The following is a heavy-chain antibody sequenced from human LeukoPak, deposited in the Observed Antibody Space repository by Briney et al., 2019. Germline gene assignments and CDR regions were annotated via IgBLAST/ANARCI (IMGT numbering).Heavy chain of an antibody. Sequence: GGSLRLTCAASGFTFGTYWMSWFRQAPGKGLEWVANIKRDGSDKHYTDSVEGRFTISRNNAKNLLFLQMFSLTGDDPAVYYCTRDTTPLDRVDAYDVWGQGTMVTVSS. CDR2: IKRDGSDK. V-gene: IGHV3-7*04. CDR1: GFTFGTYW. CDR3: TRDTTPLDRVDAYDV. D-gene: IGHD1-26*01. J-gene: IGHJ3*01.